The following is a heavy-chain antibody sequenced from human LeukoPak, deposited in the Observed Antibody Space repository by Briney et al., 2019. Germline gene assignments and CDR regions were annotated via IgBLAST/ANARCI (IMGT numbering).Heavy chain of an antibody. V-gene: IGHV4-61*02. CDR2: INTSGST. D-gene: IGHD6-13*01. J-gene: IGHJ5*02. Sequence: SETLSLTCTASGVSINSGSYYRSWIRQPAGKELEWIVRINTSGSTNYNPSVKSRVTISVDTSKNQFSLKLSSVTAADTAVYYCASGSSSWDWFDPWGQGTLVTVSS. CDR3: ASGSSSWDWFDP. CDR1: GVSINSGSYY.